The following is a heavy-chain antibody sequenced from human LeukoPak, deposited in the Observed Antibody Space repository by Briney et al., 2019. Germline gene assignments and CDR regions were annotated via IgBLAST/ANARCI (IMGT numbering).Heavy chain of an antibody. CDR1: GYTFTGYY. Sequence: ASVKVSRKASGYTFTGYYMHWVRQAPGQGLEWMGWINPNSGGTNYAQKFQGWVTMTRDTSISTAYMELSRLRSDDTAVYYCARESYYYGSGPPNYYYGMDVWGQGTTVTVSS. CDR3: ARESYYYGSGPPNYYYGMDV. V-gene: IGHV1-2*04. D-gene: IGHD3-10*01. CDR2: INPNSGGT. J-gene: IGHJ6*02.